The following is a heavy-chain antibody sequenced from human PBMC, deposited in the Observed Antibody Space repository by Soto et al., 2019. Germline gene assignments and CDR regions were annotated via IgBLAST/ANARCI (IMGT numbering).Heavy chain of an antibody. CDR2: IYHSGST. V-gene: IGHV4-30-2*01. CDR1: GGSIISGGYS. CDR3: ARGLYDSSGYYYPGSYYFDY. D-gene: IGHD3-22*01. J-gene: IGHJ4*02. Sequence: PSETLSLTCAVSGGSIISGGYSFICIRQPPWNGLEWIGYIYHSGSTYYNPSLKSRVTISVDRSKNQFSLKLSSVTAADTAVYYCARGLYDSSGYYYPGSYYFDYWGQGTLVTVSS.